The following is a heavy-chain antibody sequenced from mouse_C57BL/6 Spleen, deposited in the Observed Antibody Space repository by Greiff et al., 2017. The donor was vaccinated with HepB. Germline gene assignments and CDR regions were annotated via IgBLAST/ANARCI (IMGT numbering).Heavy chain of an antibody. Sequence: QVQLQQSGAELARHGASVKMSCKASGYTFTSYTMHWVNQRPGQGLEWIGYINPSSGYTKYNQKFKDKATVTADKSSSTAYMQLSSLTSEDSAVYYCAVDDYDAWFAYWGQGTLVTVSA. CDR1: GYTFTSYT. CDR2: INPSSGYT. D-gene: IGHD2-4*01. J-gene: IGHJ3*01. V-gene: IGHV1-4*01. CDR3: AVDDYDAWFAY.